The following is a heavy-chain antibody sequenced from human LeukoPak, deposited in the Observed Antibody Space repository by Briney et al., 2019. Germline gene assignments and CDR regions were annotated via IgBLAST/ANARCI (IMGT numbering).Heavy chain of an antibody. CDR1: GGSISSGGYS. V-gene: IGHV4-30-2*01. Sequence: SQTLSLTCAVSGGSISSGGYSWSWIRQPPGTGLEWIGYIYHSGSAYYNPSLKSRVTISVDRSKNQFSLKLSSVTAADTAVYHCARVGCSGGSCSYGMDVWGQGTTVTVSS. D-gene: IGHD2-15*01. CDR3: ARVGCSGGSCSYGMDV. CDR2: IYHSGSA. J-gene: IGHJ6*02.